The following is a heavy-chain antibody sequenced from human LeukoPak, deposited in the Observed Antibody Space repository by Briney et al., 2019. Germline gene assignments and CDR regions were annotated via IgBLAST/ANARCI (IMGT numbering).Heavy chain of an antibody. D-gene: IGHD5-18*01. Sequence: PSETLSLTCTVSGGSISSYYWSWIRQPAGKGLEWIGRIYTSGSTNYNPSLKSRVTMSVDTSKNQFSLKLSPVTAADTAVYYCARESRIQLWLSLDYWGQGTLVTVSS. CDR3: ARESRIQLWLSLDY. J-gene: IGHJ4*02. V-gene: IGHV4-4*07. CDR2: IYTSGST. CDR1: GGSISSYY.